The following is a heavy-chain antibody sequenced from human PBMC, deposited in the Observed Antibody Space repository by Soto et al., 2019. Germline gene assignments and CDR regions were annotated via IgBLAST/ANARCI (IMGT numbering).Heavy chain of an antibody. CDR3: AKADIAAAGTNFDY. CDR2: SSGSGGST. V-gene: IGHV3-23*01. Sequence: HPGGSLRLSCAASGFTFNSYAMSWVRQAPGKGLEWVSASSGSGGSTYYADSVKGRFTISRDNSKNTLYLQMNSLRAEDTAVYYCAKADIAAAGTNFDYWGPGTLVTVSS. D-gene: IGHD6-13*01. J-gene: IGHJ4*02. CDR1: GFTFNSYA.